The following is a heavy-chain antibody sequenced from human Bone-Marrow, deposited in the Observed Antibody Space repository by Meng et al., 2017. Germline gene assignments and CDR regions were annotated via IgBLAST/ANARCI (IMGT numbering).Heavy chain of an antibody. V-gene: IGHV3-15*01. J-gene: IGHJ4*02. CDR2: IKSKTDGETP. D-gene: IGHD1-1*01. CDR3: NWNDFGDY. Sequence: EGRLVESGGGLVRPGGSLSLSCAASGFTFSNAWMSWVRQAPGRGLEWVARIKSKTDGETPDYAAPVKGRFTISRDDSKNTLYLQMHSLKTEDTAVYYCNWNDFGDYWGQGALVTVSS. CDR1: GFTFSNAW.